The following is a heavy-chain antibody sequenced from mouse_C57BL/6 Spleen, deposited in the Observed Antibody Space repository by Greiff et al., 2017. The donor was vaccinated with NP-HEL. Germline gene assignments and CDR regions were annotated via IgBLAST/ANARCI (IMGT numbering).Heavy chain of an antibody. D-gene: IGHD1-1*01. Sequence: VQLQQSGPGLVKPSQSLSLTCSVTGYSITSGYYWNWIRQFPGNKLEWMGYISYDGSNNYNPSLKNRISITRDTSKNQFFLKLNSVTTEDTATYYCARDLITTVVADWYFDVWGTGTTVTVSS. V-gene: IGHV3-6*01. CDR2: ISYDGSN. CDR1: GYSITSGYY. J-gene: IGHJ1*03. CDR3: ARDLITTVVADWYFDV.